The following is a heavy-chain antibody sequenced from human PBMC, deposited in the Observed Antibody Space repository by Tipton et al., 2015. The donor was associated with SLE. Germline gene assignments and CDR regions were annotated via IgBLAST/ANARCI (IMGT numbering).Heavy chain of an antibody. Sequence: TLSLTCAVYGGSISSYYWSWIRQPPGKGLEWIGEINHSGSTNYNPSLKSRVTISVDTSKNQFSLKLSSVTAADTAVYYCARDGAARGDFDYWGQGTLVTFSS. CDR3: ARDGAARGDFDY. V-gene: IGHV4-34*01. J-gene: IGHJ4*02. CDR2: INHSGST. CDR1: GGSISSYY. D-gene: IGHD6-6*01.